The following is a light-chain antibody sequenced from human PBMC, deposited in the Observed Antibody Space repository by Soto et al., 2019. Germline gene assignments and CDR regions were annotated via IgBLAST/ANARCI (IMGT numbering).Light chain of an antibody. CDR3: SSYTSSHTYV. V-gene: IGLV2-14*01. CDR2: DVI. Sequence: SALTQPASVSGSPGQSLTISCTGTSSNVGGYNYVAWYQQHPGKAPKLIIYDVINRPSGVSNRFSGSKSGNTASLTISGLQAEDEADYYCSSYTSSHTYVFGSGTKVTV. CDR1: SSNVGGYNY. J-gene: IGLJ1*01.